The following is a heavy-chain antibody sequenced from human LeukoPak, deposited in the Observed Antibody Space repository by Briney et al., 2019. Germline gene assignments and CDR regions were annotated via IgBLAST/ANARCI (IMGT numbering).Heavy chain of an antibody. V-gene: IGHV3-30*04. D-gene: IGHD1-26*01. J-gene: IGHJ4*02. CDR3: VGEVGPRDFGN. CDR2: ISYDGSNE. CDR1: GFSFSSHA. Sequence: GRSLRLSCAASGFSFSSHAMHWVRQAPGKGLEWVAFISYDGSNETHADCVKGRFSISRDNSKSTMYLQRNSLRVEDPSVYYCVGEVGPRDFGNWGQGTLVTVPS.